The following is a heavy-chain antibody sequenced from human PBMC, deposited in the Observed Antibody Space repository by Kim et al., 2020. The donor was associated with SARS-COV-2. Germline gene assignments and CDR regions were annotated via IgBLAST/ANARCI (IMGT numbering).Heavy chain of an antibody. J-gene: IGHJ6*03. V-gene: IGHV1-24*01. CDR3: ATSKRPPTLIYYYYYMDV. CDR1: GYTLTELS. CDR2: FDPEDGET. Sequence: ASVKVSCKVSGYTLTELSMHWVRQAPGKGLEWMGGFDPEDGETIYAQKFQGRVTMTEDTSTDTAYMELSSLRSEDTAVYYCATSKRPPTLIYYYYYMDVWGKGTTVTVSS. D-gene: IGHD3-16*01.